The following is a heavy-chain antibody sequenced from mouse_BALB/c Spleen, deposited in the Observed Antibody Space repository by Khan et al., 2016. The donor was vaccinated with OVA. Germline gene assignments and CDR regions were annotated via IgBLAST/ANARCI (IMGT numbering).Heavy chain of an antibody. Sequence: QVQLKQSGAELVRPGVSVKISCKGSGYTFTDFTMHWVKQSHAKSLEWIGVISTYYGDATYNQKFKGKATMTVDKASSTAYLELARLTSGDSAIFYCTRGGGGNRFAYWGQGTLVTVSA. CDR3: TRGGGGNRFAY. J-gene: IGHJ3*01. CDR1: GYTFTDFT. CDR2: ISTYYGDA. V-gene: IGHV1S137*01.